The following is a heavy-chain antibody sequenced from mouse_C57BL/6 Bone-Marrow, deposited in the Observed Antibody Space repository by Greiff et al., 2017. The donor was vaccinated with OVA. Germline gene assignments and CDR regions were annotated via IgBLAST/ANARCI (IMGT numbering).Heavy chain of an antibody. Sequence: EVKLVESGGGLVKPGGSLKLSCAASGFTFSSYAMSWVRQTPEKRLEWVATISDGGSYTYYPDNVKGRFTISRDNAKNNLYLQMSHLKSEDTAMYYCARDSSTTVVEDYYDYWGQGNTLTVSS. D-gene: IGHD1-1*01. CDR1: GFTFSSYA. CDR2: ISDGGSYT. V-gene: IGHV5-4*01. J-gene: IGHJ2*01. CDR3: ARDSSTTVVEDYYDY.